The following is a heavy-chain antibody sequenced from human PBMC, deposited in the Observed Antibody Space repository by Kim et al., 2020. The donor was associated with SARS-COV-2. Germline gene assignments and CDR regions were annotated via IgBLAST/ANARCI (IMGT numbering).Heavy chain of an antibody. Sequence: GGSLRLSCAASGFTFDDYAMHWVRQAPGKGLEWVSLISGDGGSTYYADSVTGRFTISRDNSKNSLSLQMNSRRTEDTALYHCAKTHGYYYGSGRPKYYYYYYYRDVWGKGTTVTVSS. V-gene: IGHV3-43*02. CDR2: ISGDGGST. D-gene: IGHD3-10*01. J-gene: IGHJ6*03. CDR1: GFTFDDYA. CDR3: AKTHGYYYGSGRPKYYYYYYYRDV.